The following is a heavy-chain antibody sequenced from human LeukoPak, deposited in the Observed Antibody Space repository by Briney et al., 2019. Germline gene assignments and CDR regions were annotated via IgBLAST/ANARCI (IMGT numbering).Heavy chain of an antibody. CDR2: IRYDGSNK. V-gene: IGHV3-30*02. CDR1: GFTFSSYG. Sequence: GSLRLSCAASGFTFSSYGMHWVRQAPGKGLEWVAFIRYDGSNKYYADSVKGRFTISRDNSKNTLYLQMNSLRAEDTAVYYCAKDSPGATPMYYFDYWGQGTLVTVSS. J-gene: IGHJ4*02. CDR3: AKDSPGATPMYYFDY. D-gene: IGHD1-26*01.